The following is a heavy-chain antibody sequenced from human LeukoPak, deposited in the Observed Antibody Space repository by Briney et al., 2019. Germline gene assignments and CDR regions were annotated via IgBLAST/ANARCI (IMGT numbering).Heavy chain of an antibody. D-gene: IGHD3-22*01. J-gene: IGHJ1*01. V-gene: IGHV3-48*02. CDR1: GFTFSTYS. CDR3: AKDSDYYHSSGYYYAYFQH. CDR2: ISSSSSTI. Sequence: GGSLRLSCAVSGFTFSTYSMNWVRQAPGKGLEWVSYISSSSSTIYYADSVKGRFTISRDNAKNSLYLQMNSLRDVDTAVYYCAKDSDYYHSSGYYYAYFQHWGQGTLVTVSS.